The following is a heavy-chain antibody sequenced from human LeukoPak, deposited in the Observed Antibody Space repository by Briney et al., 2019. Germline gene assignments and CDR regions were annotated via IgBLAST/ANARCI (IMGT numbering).Heavy chain of an antibody. V-gene: IGHV3-30*02. D-gene: IGHD1-26*01. J-gene: IGHJ4*02. Sequence: GGSLRLSCAASGFTFSSYGMHWVRQAPGKGLEWVAVIWYGGSNKYYADSVKGRFTISRDNSKNTLYMQMNSLRAEDTAVYYCVKDQDSGNYCLDYWGQGTLVTVSS. CDR1: GFTFSSYG. CDR2: IWYGGSNK. CDR3: VKDQDSGNYCLDY.